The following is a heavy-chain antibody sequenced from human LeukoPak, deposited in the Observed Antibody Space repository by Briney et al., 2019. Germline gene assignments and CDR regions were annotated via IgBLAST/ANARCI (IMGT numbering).Heavy chain of an antibody. CDR3: ARGQYIDYGSGSYSAGEFDY. J-gene: IGHJ4*02. CDR2: IYYSGSP. Sequence: SETLSLTCTVSGGSISSYYWSWIRQPPGKGLEWIGYIYYSGSPSYNPSLKSRVTMSVDTSKNQFSLKLSSVTAADTAVYYCARGQYIDYGSGSYSAGEFDYWGQGTLVTVSS. V-gene: IGHV4-59*01. CDR1: GGSISSYY. D-gene: IGHD3-10*01.